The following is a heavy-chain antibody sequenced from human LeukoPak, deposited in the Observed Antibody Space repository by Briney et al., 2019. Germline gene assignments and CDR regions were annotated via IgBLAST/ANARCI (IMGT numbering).Heavy chain of an antibody. J-gene: IGHJ4*02. CDR3: AKDQSSYYDSSGYSFDY. CDR2: ISYDGSNK. Sequence: PGRSLRLSCAASGFTFSSYGMHWVRQAPGKGLEWVAVISYDGSNKYYADSVKGRFTISRDNSKNTLYLQMNSLRAEATAVYYCAKDQSSYYDSSGYSFDYWGQGTLVTVSS. CDR1: GFTFSSYG. D-gene: IGHD3-22*01. V-gene: IGHV3-30*18.